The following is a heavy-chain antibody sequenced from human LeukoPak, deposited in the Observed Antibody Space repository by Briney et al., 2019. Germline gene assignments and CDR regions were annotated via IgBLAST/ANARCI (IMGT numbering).Heavy chain of an antibody. CDR2: FSGGST. CDR1: GFTVSSNE. J-gene: IGHJ4*02. V-gene: IGHV3-38-3*01. D-gene: IGHD5-18*01. CDR3: AKDVDTAMDGYFDY. Sequence: GGSLRLSCAASGFTVSSNEMIWVRQAPGKGLEWVSSFSGGSTYYADSVKGRFTISRDNSKNTLYLQMNSLRAEDTAVYYCAKDVDTAMDGYFDYWGQGTLVTVSS.